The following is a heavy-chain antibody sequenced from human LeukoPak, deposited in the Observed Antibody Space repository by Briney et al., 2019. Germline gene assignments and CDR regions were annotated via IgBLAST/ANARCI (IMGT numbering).Heavy chain of an antibody. D-gene: IGHD3-10*01. CDR1: GFTFSSYE. V-gene: IGHV3-48*03. CDR3: ARAQPQFHYGSGSYQYYFDY. J-gene: IGHJ4*02. CDR2: ISSSGSTI. Sequence: GGSLRLSCAASGFTFSSYEMNWVRQAPGKGLEWVSYISSSGSTIYYADSVKGRFTISRYNAKNSLYLQMNSLRAEDTAVYYCARAQPQFHYGSGSYQYYFDYWGQGTLVTVSS.